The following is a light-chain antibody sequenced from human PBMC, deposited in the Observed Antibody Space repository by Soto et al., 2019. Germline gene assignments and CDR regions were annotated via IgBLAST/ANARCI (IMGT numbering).Light chain of an antibody. J-gene: IGLJ3*02. Sequence: QSALTQPPSVSGAPGQRVTISCTGSSSNIGAGYDVHWYQQLPGTAPKLLIYGNNNRPSGVLDRFSGSKSDTSASLAITGLQAEDEADYYCQSYDGSLGGYWVFGGGTKLTVL. CDR2: GNN. V-gene: IGLV1-40*01. CDR3: QSYDGSLGGYWV. CDR1: SSNIGAGYD.